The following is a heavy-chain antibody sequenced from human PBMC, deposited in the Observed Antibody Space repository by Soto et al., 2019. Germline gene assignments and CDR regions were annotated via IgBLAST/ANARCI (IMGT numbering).Heavy chain of an antibody. CDR3: ARDTTAARYFDY. D-gene: IGHD6-6*01. CDR2: IYYSGST. V-gene: IGHV4-31*03. J-gene: IGHJ4*02. CDR1: GGSISSGGYY. Sequence: SETLSLTCTVSGGSISSGGYYWSWIRQHPGKGLEWIGYIYYSGSTYYNPSLKSRVTISVDTSKNQFSLKLSSVTAADTAVYYCARDTTAARYFDYWGQGTLVTVSS.